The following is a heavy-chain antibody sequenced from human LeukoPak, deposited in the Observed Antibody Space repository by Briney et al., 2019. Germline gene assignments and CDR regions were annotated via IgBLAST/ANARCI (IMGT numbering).Heavy chain of an antibody. V-gene: IGHV4-30-2*01. Sequence: PSETLSLTCAVSGGSISSGGYSWSWIRQPPGKGLEWIGYIYHSGGTYYNPSLKSRVTMSVDRSKNQFSLKLSSVTAADTAVYYCARARLTYYYDSSEDGYFDYWGQGTLVTVSS. CDR3: ARARLTYYYDSSEDGYFDY. J-gene: IGHJ4*02. CDR2: IYHSGGT. D-gene: IGHD3-22*01. CDR1: GGSISSGGYS.